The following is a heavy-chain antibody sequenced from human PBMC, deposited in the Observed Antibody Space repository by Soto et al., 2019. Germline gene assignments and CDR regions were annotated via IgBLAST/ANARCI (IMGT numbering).Heavy chain of an antibody. CDR2: IYYSGST. Sequence: SETLSLTCTVSGGSISSYYWSWIRQPPGKGLEWIGYIYYSGSTNYNPSLKSRVTISVDTSKNQFSLKLSSVTAADTAVYYCARQGYYYGSGSSPVVYWGQGTLVTVSS. J-gene: IGHJ4*02. V-gene: IGHV4-59*08. D-gene: IGHD3-10*01. CDR1: GGSISSYY. CDR3: ARQGYYYGSGSSPVVY.